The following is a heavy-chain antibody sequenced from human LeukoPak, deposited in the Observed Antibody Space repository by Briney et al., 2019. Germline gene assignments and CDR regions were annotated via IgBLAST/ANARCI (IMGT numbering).Heavy chain of an antibody. CDR1: GGSISSGSYY. J-gene: IGHJ4*02. D-gene: IGHD3-22*01. Sequence: KASETLSLTCTVSGGSISSGSYYWSWIRQPAGKGLEWIGRIYTSGSTNYNPSLKSRVTISVDTSKNQFSLKLSSVTAADTAVYYCARGGFGYYDSSGRYPSPYYFDYWGQGTLVTVSS. CDR2: IYTSGST. V-gene: IGHV4-61*02. CDR3: ARGGFGYYDSSGRYPSPYYFDY.